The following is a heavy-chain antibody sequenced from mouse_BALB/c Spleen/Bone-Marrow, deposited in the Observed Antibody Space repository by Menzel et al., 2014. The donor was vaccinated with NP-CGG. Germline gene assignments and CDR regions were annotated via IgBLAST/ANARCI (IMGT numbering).Heavy chain of an antibody. CDR3: ARDRVYGSSYWYFDV. Sequence: VKVLESGGCLVQPGGSLRLSCATSGFTFTEYYMSWVRQPPGKALEWLGFIRNKANGYTTEYSASVKGRFTISRDNSQSLLYLQMNTLRAEDSAAYYCARDRVYGSSYWYFDVWGAGTTVTVSS. CDR1: GFTFTEYY. V-gene: IGHV7-3*02. D-gene: IGHD1-1*01. CDR2: IRNKANGYTT. J-gene: IGHJ1*01.